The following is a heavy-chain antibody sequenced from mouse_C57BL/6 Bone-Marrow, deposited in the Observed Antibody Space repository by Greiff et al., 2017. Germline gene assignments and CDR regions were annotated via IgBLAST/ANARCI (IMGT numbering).Heavy chain of an antibody. Sequence: QVQLQQPGAELVKPGASVKMSCKASGYTFTSYWITWVKQRPGQGLEWIGGIYPGSGSTNYTEKFKGKATLTVDTSSSTAYMQLSSLTSEDSAVSYCARPYYSSCSYFDVGGTGTTVTVSS. J-gene: IGHJ1*03. V-gene: IGHV1-55*01. CDR2: IYPGSGST. D-gene: IGHD2-5*01. CDR1: GYTFTSYW. CDR3: ARPYYSSCSYFDV.